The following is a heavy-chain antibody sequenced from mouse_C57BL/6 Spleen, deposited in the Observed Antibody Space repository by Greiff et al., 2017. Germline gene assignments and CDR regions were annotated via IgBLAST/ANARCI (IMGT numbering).Heavy chain of an antibody. D-gene: IGHD1-1*01. V-gene: IGHV5-17*01. CDR3: ARTDYGSSYWYFEG. CDR2: ISSGSSTI. Sequence: EVQLVESGGGLVKPGGSLKLSCAASGFTFSDYGMHWVRQAPEKGLEWVAYISSGSSTIYYADTVKGRFTISRDNAKNTLFLQMTSLRSEDTDMYDCARTDYGSSYWYFEGWGTGATVTVSS. J-gene: IGHJ1*03. CDR1: GFTFSDYG.